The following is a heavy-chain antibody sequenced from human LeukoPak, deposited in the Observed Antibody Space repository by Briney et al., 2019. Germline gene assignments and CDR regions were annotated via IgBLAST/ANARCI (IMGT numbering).Heavy chain of an antibody. CDR3: ARGPHCSSTSCYSEYFHR. CDR1: GASISSGGYY. D-gene: IGHD2-2*01. CDR2: ISYSGSP. J-gene: IGHJ1*01. V-gene: IGHV4-31*03. Sequence: SETLSLTCTVSGASISSGGYYWSWIRQHPGKGLEWIGYISYSGSPYYNPSLKSRVTISVDTSRNQFSLKLSSVTAADTAVYYCARGPHCSSTSCYSEYFHRWGQGTLVTVSS.